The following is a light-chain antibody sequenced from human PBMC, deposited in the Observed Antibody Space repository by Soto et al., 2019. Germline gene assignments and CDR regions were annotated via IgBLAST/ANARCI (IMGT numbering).Light chain of an antibody. Sequence: DLVMTQSPEYLACSLGERATINCKSSQSVLYTPNAKNYLAWYQQKPGKAPKLLIYEASTLQSGVPSRFSGSYSGTVFTLTIGSLQPEDFATYYCLQDFNFPRTFGQGTKVDIK. J-gene: IGKJ1*01. CDR2: EAS. CDR1: QSVLYTPNAKNY. CDR3: LQDFNFPRT. V-gene: IGKV4-1*01.